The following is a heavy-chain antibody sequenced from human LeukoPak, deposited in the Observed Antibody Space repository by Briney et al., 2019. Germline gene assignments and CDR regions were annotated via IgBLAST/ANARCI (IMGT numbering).Heavy chain of an antibody. D-gene: IGHD3-22*01. CDR3: AREGVVVRSPFDI. J-gene: IGHJ3*02. CDR2: ISGSAHKI. CDR1: GITFSNYA. V-gene: IGHV3-23*01. Sequence: GGSLRLSCVASGITFSNYAVSWVRQAPEEGLDWVSVISGSAHKIRYADSVKGRFTISRDNAKNSLYLQMNSLRDEDTAVYYCAREGVVVRSPFDIWGQGTMVTVSS.